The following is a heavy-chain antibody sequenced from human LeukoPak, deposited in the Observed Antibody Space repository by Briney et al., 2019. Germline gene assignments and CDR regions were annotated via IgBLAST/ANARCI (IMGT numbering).Heavy chain of an antibody. D-gene: IGHD6-19*01. CDR1: GFTFSYYW. Sequence: GGSLRLSCAASGFTFSYYWMHWVRQGPGKGLMWVSRIDSDGSSTNYADSVKGRFTISRDNVKNTLYLQMNSLTAEVTAVYYCARDAVNWGQGTLVTVSS. CDR2: IDSDGSST. CDR3: ARDAVN. V-gene: IGHV3-74*01. J-gene: IGHJ4*02.